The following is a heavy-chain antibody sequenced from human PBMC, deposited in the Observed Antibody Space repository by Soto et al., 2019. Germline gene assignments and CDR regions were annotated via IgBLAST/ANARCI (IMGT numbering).Heavy chain of an antibody. CDR3: PAYCHTMTCTHFHGHS. CDR2: IKQDESDK. Sequence: QRGWSLRLSCAVSGFRFRDYWMSWVRQAPGKGLEWVANIKQDESDKYYVDSVKGRFTISRDNAKNALYLQMNSLRVEDTAVYYCPAYCHTMTCTHFHGHSWGQGTQVTVSS. CDR1: GFRFRDYW. V-gene: IGHV3-7*03. D-gene: IGHD3-22*01. J-gene: IGHJ5*02.